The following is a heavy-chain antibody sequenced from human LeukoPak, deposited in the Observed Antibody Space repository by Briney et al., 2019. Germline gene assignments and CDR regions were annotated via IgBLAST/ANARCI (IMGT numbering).Heavy chain of an antibody. CDR1: GGSISSYY. V-gene: IGHV4-59*01. CDR2: IHYSGST. CDR3: ARDTYYYDSSGYSNFDY. D-gene: IGHD3-22*01. Sequence: PSETLSLTCTVSGGSISSYYWSWIRQPPGKGLEWIGYIHYSGSTNYKSSLKSRVTISVDTSKNQFSLKLSSVTAADTAVYYCARDTYYYDSSGYSNFDYWGQGTLVTVSS. J-gene: IGHJ4*02.